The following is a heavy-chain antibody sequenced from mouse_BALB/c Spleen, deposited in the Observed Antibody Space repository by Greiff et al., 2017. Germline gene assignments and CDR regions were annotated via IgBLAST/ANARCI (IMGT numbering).Heavy chain of an antibody. CDR1: GFSLTSYG. J-gene: IGHJ3*01. V-gene: IGHV2-9*02. D-gene: IGHD1-2*01. Sequence: QVQLKESGPGLVAPSQSLSITCTVSGFSLTSYGVHWVRQPPGKGLEWLGVIWAGGSTNYNSALMSRLSISKDNSKSQVFLKMNSLQTDDTAMYYCARSLMNSLLRLAYWGQGTLVTVSA. CDR3: ARSLMNSLLRLAY. CDR2: IWAGGST.